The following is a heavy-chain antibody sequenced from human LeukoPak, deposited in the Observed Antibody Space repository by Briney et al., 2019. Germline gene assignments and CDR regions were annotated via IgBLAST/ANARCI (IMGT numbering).Heavy chain of an antibody. V-gene: IGHV4-34*01. CDR2: INHSGST. Sequence: PSETLSLTCAVYGGSFSGYYWSWIRQPPGKGLEWIGEINHSGSTNYNPSLKSRVTISVDTSKNQFSLKLSSVTAADTAVYYCASSRIWDAFDIWGQGTMVTVSS. CDR1: GGSFSGYY. J-gene: IGHJ3*02. D-gene: IGHD2-15*01. CDR3: ASSRIWDAFDI.